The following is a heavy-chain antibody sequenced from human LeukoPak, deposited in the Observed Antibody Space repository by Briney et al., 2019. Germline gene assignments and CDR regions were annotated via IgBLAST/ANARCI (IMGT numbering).Heavy chain of an antibody. J-gene: IGHJ6*03. CDR2: VYYGGNT. CDR1: GGSISSSSYY. CDR3: AKQRADYFYHYLDV. V-gene: IGHV4-39*01. Sequence: SETLSLTCTVSGGSISSSSYYWDWIRQPPGKGLEWIGNVYYGGNTFYNSSLESRVTISVDMSKNQFSLKLTSLTAADTAVYYCAKQRADYFYHYLDVWGKGTSVTVSS.